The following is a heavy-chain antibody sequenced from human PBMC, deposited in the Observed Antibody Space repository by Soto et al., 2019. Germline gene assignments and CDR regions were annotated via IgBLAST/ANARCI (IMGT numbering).Heavy chain of an antibody. CDR2: INPNSGGT. CDR1: GYTFTGYY. J-gene: IGHJ5*02. D-gene: IGHD1-7*01. V-gene: IGHV1-2*04. Sequence: ASVKVSCKASGYTFTGYYMHWVRQAPGQGLEWMGWINPNSGGTNYAQKFQGWVTMTRDTSISTAYMELSRLRSDDTAVYYCARDRGGTTSWSNWFDPWGQGTLVTVSS. CDR3: ARDRGGTTSWSNWFDP.